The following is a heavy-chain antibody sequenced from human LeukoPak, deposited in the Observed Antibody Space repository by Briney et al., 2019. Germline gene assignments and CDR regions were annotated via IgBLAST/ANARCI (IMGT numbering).Heavy chain of an antibody. V-gene: IGHV3-7*04. D-gene: IGHD1-1*01. Sequence: GGSLRLSCATSGFTFSNFWMSWVRQAPGRGLEWVANIHPEGNEKYHVESVKGRFSISRDNTRDLLFLQMNGLRVEDTAVYYCARGDDFSGDHWGQGTLVTVSS. CDR1: GFTFSNFW. CDR2: IHPEGNEK. CDR3: ARGDDFSGDH. J-gene: IGHJ4*02.